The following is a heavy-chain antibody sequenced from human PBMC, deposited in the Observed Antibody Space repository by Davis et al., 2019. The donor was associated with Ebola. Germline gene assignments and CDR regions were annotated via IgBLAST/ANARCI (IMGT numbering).Heavy chain of an antibody. CDR2: ISWNSGSI. Sequence: SLRLSCAASGFTFDDYAMHWVRQAPGKGLEWVSGISWNSGSIGYADSVKGRFTISRDNSKNTLYLQMNSLRAEDTAVYYCALHKGGYSSSFDYWGQGTLVTVSS. CDR3: ALHKGGYSSSFDY. D-gene: IGHD6-13*01. V-gene: IGHV3-9*01. CDR1: GFTFDDYA. J-gene: IGHJ4*02.